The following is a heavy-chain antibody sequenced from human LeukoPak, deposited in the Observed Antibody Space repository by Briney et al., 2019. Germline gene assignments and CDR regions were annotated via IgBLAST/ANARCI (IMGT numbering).Heavy chain of an antibody. CDR2: ISYDGSNK. CDR1: GFTFSSYA. D-gene: IGHD6-13*01. CDR3: ASLPASSWIDY. V-gene: IGHV3-30*01. J-gene: IGHJ4*02. Sequence: GGSLRLSCAASGFTFSSYAMHWVRQAPGKGLEWVAVISYDGSNKYYADSVKGRFTISRDNSKNTLYLQMNSLRSDDTAVYYCASLPASSWIDYWGQGTLVTVSS.